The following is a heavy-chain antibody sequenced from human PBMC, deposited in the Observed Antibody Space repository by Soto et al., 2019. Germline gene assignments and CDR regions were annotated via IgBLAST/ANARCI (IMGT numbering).Heavy chain of an antibody. CDR3: AADASTIFGVFHFDY. D-gene: IGHD3-3*01. CDR2: IVVGSGNT. J-gene: IGHJ4*02. Sequence: KVSCKASGFTFTSSAVQWVRQARGQRLEWIGWIVVGSGNTNYAQKFQERVTITRDMSTSTAYMELSSLRSEDTAVYYCAADASTIFGVFHFDYWGQGTRVTSPS. V-gene: IGHV1-58*01. CDR1: GFTFTSSA.